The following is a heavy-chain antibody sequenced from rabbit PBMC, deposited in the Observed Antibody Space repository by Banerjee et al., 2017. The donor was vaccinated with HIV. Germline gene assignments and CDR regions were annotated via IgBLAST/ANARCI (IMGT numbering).Heavy chain of an antibody. D-gene: IGHD6-1*01. CDR2: IDPVSGST. CDR1: GFDFSSYG. V-gene: IGHV1S47*01. J-gene: IGHJ4*01. CDR3: VRDQRYVGYGYEYYFKL. Sequence: QEQLVESGGGLVQPGGSPKLSCKASGFDFSSYGVSWVRQAPGKGLEWIGYIDPVSGSTYYASWVNGRFTISSHNAQNTLYLQLNSLTAADTATYFCVRDQRYVGYGYEYYFKLRGQGTLVTVS.